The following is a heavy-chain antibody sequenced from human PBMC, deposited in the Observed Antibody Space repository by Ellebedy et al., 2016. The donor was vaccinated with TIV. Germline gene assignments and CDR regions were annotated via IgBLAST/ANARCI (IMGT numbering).Heavy chain of an antibody. CDR2: INPKSGGT. Sequence: AASVKVSCKASGYTFSSYGISWVRQAPGQGLEWMGWINPKSGGTNYAQKFQDRVTMPRDTSIRTAYMELSRLRSDDTAVYYCARVRSRNYYDSGDYSDAFDIWGQGTMVTVSS. V-gene: IGHV1-2*02. J-gene: IGHJ3*02. D-gene: IGHD3-22*01. CDR3: ARVRSRNYYDSGDYSDAFDI. CDR1: GYTFSSYG.